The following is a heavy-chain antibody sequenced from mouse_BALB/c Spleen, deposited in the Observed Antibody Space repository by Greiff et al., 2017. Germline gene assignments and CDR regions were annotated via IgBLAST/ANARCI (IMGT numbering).Heavy chain of an antibody. Sequence: QVQLQQSGAELVRPGVSVKISCKGSGYTFPDYAMHWVKQSHAKSLEWIGVISTYYGDASYNQKFKGKATMTVDKSSSTAYMELARLTSEDSAIYYCARDDGYYSFAYWGQGTLVTVSA. V-gene: IGHV1S137*01. CDR3: ARDDGYYSFAY. J-gene: IGHJ3*01. CDR2: ISTYYGDA. CDR1: GYTFPDYA. D-gene: IGHD2-3*01.